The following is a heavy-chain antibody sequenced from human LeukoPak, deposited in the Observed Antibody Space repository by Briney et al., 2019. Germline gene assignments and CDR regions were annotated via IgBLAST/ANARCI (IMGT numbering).Heavy chain of an antibody. Sequence: GASVKVSCKASGYTFNGYYMHWLRQAPGQGLAWMGWINPNSGGTNYAQKFQGRVTMTRDTSISTAYMELSRLRSDDTAVYYCARDGDYCSGGSCDLYYFDYWGQGTLVTVSS. V-gene: IGHV1-2*02. CDR3: ARDGDYCSGGSCDLYYFDY. CDR2: INPNSGGT. CDR1: GYTFNGYY. D-gene: IGHD2-15*01. J-gene: IGHJ4*02.